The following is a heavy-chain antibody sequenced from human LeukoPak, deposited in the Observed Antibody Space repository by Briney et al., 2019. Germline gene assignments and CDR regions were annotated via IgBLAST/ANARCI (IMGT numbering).Heavy chain of an antibody. CDR1: GFTFSSYS. CDR3: ARSMFRGVADAFDI. V-gene: IGHV3-30-3*01. CDR2: VSFDGSNT. Sequence: PGGSLRLSCAASGFTFSSYSMHWVRQAPGKGLEWVAVVSFDGSNTYYADSVKGRFTISRDNSKNTLYPHMNSLRDEDTAPYYCARSMFRGVADAFDIWGQGTMVTVSS. D-gene: IGHD3-10*01. J-gene: IGHJ3*02.